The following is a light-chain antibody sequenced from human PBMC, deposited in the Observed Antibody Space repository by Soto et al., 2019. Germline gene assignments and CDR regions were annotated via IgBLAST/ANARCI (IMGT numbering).Light chain of an antibody. CDR3: QQYNNWPLT. CDR2: GAS. V-gene: IGKV3D-15*01. CDR1: HRVSSY. J-gene: IGKJ4*01. Sequence: EIVITKSPATLSVSTGERVTLSCRASHRVSSYLAWYQQKPGQAPRLLIYGASTRATDIPARFSGSGSGTDFTLTISSLQSEDFAVYYCQQYNNWPLTFGGGTKVDTK.